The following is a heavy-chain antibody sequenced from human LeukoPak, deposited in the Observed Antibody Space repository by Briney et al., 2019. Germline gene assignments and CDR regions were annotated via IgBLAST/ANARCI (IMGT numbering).Heavy chain of an antibody. CDR2: INSDGSST. D-gene: IGHD6-13*01. CDR1: GFTFSSYW. Sequence: GGSLRLSCAASGFTFSSYWMHWVRQAPGKGLVWVSRINSDGSSTSYADSVKGRFTISRDNAKNTLYLQMNSLRAEDTAVYYCARSWYSRWFDPWGQGTLVTVSS. V-gene: IGHV3-74*01. CDR3: ARSWYSRWFDP. J-gene: IGHJ5*02.